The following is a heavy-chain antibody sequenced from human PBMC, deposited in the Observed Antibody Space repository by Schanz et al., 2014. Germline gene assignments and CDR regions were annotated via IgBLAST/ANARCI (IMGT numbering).Heavy chain of an antibody. J-gene: IGHJ4*02. CDR3: VRVSFADPRLYRGMDRDIDY. D-gene: IGHD5-18*01. CDR2: ISTSGTYM. CDR1: GFAFSSFA. Sequence: EVQLMESGGGLVKPGGSLRLSCVASGFAFSSFAMTWVRQAPGRGLEWVSSISTSGTYMYIADSLKGRLTISRDDAKKSMDLQMNNLRAEDTAVYYCVRVSFADPRLYRGMDRDIDYWGQGTLVTVSS. V-gene: IGHV3-21*01.